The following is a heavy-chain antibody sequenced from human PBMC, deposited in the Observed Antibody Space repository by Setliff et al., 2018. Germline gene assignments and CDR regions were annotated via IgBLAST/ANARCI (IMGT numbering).Heavy chain of an antibody. D-gene: IGHD1-26*01. CDR1: GFTFSNYW. CDR3: ARGGSYWVY. V-gene: IGHV3-7*03. CDR2: IQKDGSEK. Sequence: PGGSLRLSCAASGFTFSNYWMSWVRQAPGKGLEWVASIQKDGSEKYYVDSVKGRFTIARDNAENSLYLQINSLRAEDTALYYCARGGSYWVYWGQGTLVTVSS. J-gene: IGHJ4*02.